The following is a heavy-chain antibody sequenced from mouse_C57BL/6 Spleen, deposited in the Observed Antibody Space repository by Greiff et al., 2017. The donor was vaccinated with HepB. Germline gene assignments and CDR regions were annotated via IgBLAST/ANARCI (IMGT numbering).Heavy chain of an antibody. CDR1: GYTFTSYN. J-gene: IGHJ4*01. CDR2: IYPGNGDT. V-gene: IGHV1-12*01. CDR3: AGIYYGNGAMDY. Sequence: ESGAELVRPGASVKMSCKASGYTFTSYNMHWVKQTPRQGLEWIGAIYPGNGDTSYNQKFKGKATLTVDKSSSTAYMQLSSLTSEDSAVYFCAGIYYGNGAMDYWGQGTSVTVSS. D-gene: IGHD2-1*01.